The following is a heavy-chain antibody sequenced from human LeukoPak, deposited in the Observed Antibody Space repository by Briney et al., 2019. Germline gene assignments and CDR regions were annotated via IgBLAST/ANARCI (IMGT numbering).Heavy chain of an antibody. D-gene: IGHD6-13*01. CDR2: IYYGGST. J-gene: IGHJ4*02. CDR1: GYSITNGYD. CDR3: ARVSTSWYELVIDY. V-gene: IGHV4-38-2*02. Sequence: SETLSLTCTVSGYSITNGYDWGWIRQPPGKGLEWIGSIYYGGSTYYNPSLKSRVTISVDTSKNQFSLKLSSVTATDTAVYYCARVSTSWYELVIDYWGQGTLVTVSS.